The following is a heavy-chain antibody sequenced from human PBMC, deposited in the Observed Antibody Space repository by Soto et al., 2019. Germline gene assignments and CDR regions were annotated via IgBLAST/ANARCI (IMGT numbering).Heavy chain of an antibody. Sequence: QVQLVQSGAEVRKPGASVKVSCKASGYTFTTYGITWVRQAPGQGLEWMGWISGYDGHTKYAQKFQGRIIXTXXXTXGTVYLDWRSLRSDDTAVYYCAREGEMPYYYYGLDVWGQGTTVTVSS. J-gene: IGHJ6*02. CDR2: ISGYDGHT. CDR1: GYTFTTYG. V-gene: IGHV1-18*01. CDR3: AREGEMPYYYYGLDV. D-gene: IGHD3-16*01.